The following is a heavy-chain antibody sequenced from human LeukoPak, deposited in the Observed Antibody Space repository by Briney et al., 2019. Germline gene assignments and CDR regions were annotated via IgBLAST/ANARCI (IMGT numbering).Heavy chain of an antibody. CDR1: DSSFTNYW. V-gene: IGHV5-51*01. CDR3: ARHVHGGYYDGMDV. CDR2: IYPDDSDT. J-gene: IGHJ6*02. D-gene: IGHD3-10*01. Sequence: GESLQISCKGSDSSFTNYWIGWVRQMPGKGLEWMGAIYPDDSDTRYSPSFRGHVTISADKSISTAYLQWSSLKASDTAMYYCARHVHGGYYDGMDVWGQGTPVTVSS.